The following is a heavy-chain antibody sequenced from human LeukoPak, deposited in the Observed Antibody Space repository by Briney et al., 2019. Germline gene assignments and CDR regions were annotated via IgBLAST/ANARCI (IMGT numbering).Heavy chain of an antibody. D-gene: IGHD6-13*01. CDR2: ISSSGSAI. Sequence: GGSLRLSCAASGFTFSSYEMNWVRQAPGKGPEWVSYISSSGSAIYYADSVKGRFTISRDNAKNSLYLQMNSLRAEDTAVYYCARVSQQLTYFDYWGQGTLVTVSS. J-gene: IGHJ4*02. CDR3: ARVSQQLTYFDY. V-gene: IGHV3-48*03. CDR1: GFTFSSYE.